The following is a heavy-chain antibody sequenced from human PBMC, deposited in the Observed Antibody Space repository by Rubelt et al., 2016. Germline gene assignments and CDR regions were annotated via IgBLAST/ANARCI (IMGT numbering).Heavy chain of an antibody. D-gene: IGHD6-13*01. Sequence: NRSGSTNYNPSLKSRVTISVDTSKNQFSLKLSSVTAADTAVYYCARGGIAAADHFDYWGQGTLVTVSS. V-gene: IGHV4-34*01. CDR3: ARGGIAAADHFDY. J-gene: IGHJ4*02. CDR2: NRSGST.